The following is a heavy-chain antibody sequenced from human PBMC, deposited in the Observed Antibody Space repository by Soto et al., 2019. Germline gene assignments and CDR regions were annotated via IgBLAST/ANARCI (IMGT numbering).Heavy chain of an antibody. CDR1: GFSLNTYGVG. J-gene: IGHJ4*02. Sequence: QITLKESGPTLVKPTQTLTLTCTFSGFSLNTYGVGVGWIRQPPGKALEWLALIYWDDDKRYSPSLKSRLTITKDTSKNQVVLTMTNMDPVDTVTYYCARALGSWGSYYFDYWAQGTLVTVSS. D-gene: IGHD3-16*01. CDR3: ARALGSWGSYYFDY. CDR2: IYWDDDK. V-gene: IGHV2-5*02.